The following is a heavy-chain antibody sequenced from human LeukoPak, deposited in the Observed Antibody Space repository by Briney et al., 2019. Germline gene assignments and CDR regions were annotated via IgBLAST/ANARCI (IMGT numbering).Heavy chain of an antibody. CDR1: GGSISSYY. CDR3: ARGGDWELLPGDF. Sequence: SETLALTCTVSGGSISSYYWNWIRQPPGKGLEWIGYIYYSGSTNYNPSLKSRVSISVDTSKNQFSLKLSSVTAADTALYYCARGGDWELLPGDFWGQGTLVTVSS. V-gene: IGHV4-59*01. D-gene: IGHD1-26*01. CDR2: IYYSGST. J-gene: IGHJ4*02.